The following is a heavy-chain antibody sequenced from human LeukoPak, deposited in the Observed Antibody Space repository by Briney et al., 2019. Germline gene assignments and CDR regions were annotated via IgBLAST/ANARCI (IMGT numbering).Heavy chain of an antibody. D-gene: IGHD2-15*01. CDR1: GFTFSSYA. CDR2: ISGSGGST. CDR3: ARDLRCSGGSCYPNGMDV. J-gene: IGHJ6*02. Sequence: GGSLRLSCAASGFTFSSYAMSWVRQAPGKGLEWVSAISGSGGSTYYADSVKGRFTISRDNSKNTLYLQMNSLRAEDTAVYYCARDLRCSGGSCYPNGMDVWGQGTTVTVSS. V-gene: IGHV3-23*01.